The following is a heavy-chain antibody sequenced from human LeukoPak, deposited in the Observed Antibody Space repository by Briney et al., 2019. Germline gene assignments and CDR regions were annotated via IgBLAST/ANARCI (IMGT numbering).Heavy chain of an antibody. CDR2: ISAYNGNT. D-gene: IGHD3-10*01. CDR1: VYTFSSYG. J-gene: IGHJ4*02. V-gene: IGHV1-18*01. Sequence: GASVKVSCKASVYTFSSYGISWVRQAPGQGLEWMGWISAYNGNTDYAQNLRGRLIMTTDTSTSTAYMELRSLRSDDTAVYYCARHSVDGSGTYYDDSPDYWGQGTLVTVSS. CDR3: ARHSVDGSGTYYDDSPDY.